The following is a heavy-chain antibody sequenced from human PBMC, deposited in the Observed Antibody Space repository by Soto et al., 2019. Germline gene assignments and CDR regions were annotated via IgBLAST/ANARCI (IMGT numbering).Heavy chain of an antibody. CDR3: VSGSFPNWFDP. V-gene: IGHV2-5*02. J-gene: IGHJ5*02. CDR1: GFSFSTRGVG. D-gene: IGHD3-10*01. Sequence: QITLKESGPTLVKPTQTLTLTCTFSGFSFSTRGVGVGWIRQPPGKALEWLALLYWDDAKRYTPSLMSRLTITKDTSKNQVVTTMSNMDPVDTATYYCVSGSFPNWFDPWGQGTLVTVSS. CDR2: LYWDDAK.